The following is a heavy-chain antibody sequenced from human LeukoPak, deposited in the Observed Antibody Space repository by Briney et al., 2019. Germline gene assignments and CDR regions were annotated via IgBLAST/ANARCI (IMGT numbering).Heavy chain of an antibody. CDR1: GGPISSYY. Sequence: PSETLSLTCTVSGGPISSYYWSWIRQPPGKGLEWIGYIYYSGSTNYNPSLKSRVTISVDTSKNQFSLKLSSVTAADTAVYYCARHADNRGWFGELLFSYGMDVWGQGTTVTVSS. D-gene: IGHD3-10*01. CDR2: IYYSGST. V-gene: IGHV4-59*08. CDR3: ARHADNRGWFGELLFSYGMDV. J-gene: IGHJ6*02.